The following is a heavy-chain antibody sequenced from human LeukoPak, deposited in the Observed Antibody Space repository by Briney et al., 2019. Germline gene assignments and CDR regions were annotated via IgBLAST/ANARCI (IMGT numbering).Heavy chain of an antibody. CDR3: ARDRGRVAPAADDAFDI. J-gene: IGHJ3*02. Sequence: KPSETLSLTCTVSGGSISSGGYYWSWIRQPPGKGLEWIGYIYHSGSTYYNPSLKSRVTISVDRSKNQFSLKLSSVTAADTAVYYCARDRGRVAPAADDAFDIWGXGTMVTVSS. D-gene: IGHD2-2*01. CDR1: GGSISSGGYY. V-gene: IGHV4-30-2*01. CDR2: IYHSGST.